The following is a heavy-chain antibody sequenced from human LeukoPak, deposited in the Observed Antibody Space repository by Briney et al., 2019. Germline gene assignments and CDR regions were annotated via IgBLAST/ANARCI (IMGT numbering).Heavy chain of an antibody. CDR2: FGHNGGIT. J-gene: IGHJ3*02. V-gene: IGHV3-20*04. CDR1: GFTFNYYG. Sequence: GGSLRLSCAASGFTFNYYGLSWVRQAPGKGLEWVSGFGHNGGITYSNSVKGRFTISRDDSKNTLFLQMNSLRAEDTAVYYCAREEEGDAFDIWGQGTMVTVSS. CDR3: AREEEGDAFDI.